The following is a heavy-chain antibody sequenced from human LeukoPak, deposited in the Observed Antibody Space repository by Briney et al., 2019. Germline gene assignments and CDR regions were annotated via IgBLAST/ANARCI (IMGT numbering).Heavy chain of an antibody. V-gene: IGHV3-20*04. Sequence: PGGSLRLSCAASGFTFDDYGMSWVRQAPGKGLEWVSGINWNGGGTGYADSVKGRFTISRDNAKNSLYLQMNSLRAEDTALYYCARAPGYYDFWSGYDGEYFDYWGQGTLVTVSS. CDR1: GFTFDDYG. CDR3: ARAPGYYDFWSGYDGEYFDY. D-gene: IGHD3-3*01. CDR2: INWNGGGT. J-gene: IGHJ4*02.